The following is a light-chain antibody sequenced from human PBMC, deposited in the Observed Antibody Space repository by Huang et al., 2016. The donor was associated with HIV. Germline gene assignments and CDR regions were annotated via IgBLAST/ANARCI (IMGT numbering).Light chain of an antibody. CDR1: QSLLHSNGYNY. CDR3: MQALQTLLT. Sequence: DIVMTQSPLSLPVPPGEPASISCSSRQSLLHSNGYNYLDWYLQKPGQSPQLLIYLGSNRASGGPDRCSGSGSGTDFTLKISRVEAEDVGVYYCMQALQTLLTFGGGTKVEIK. V-gene: IGKV2-28*01. CDR2: LGS. J-gene: IGKJ4*01.